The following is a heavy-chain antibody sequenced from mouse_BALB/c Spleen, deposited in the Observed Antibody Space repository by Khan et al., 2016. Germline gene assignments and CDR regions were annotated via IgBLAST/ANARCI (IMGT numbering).Heavy chain of an antibody. CDR1: GYSITSDYA. CDR3: AKGRRKAWFAY. V-gene: IGHV3-2*02. CDR2: IRYSGYS. Sequence: EVQLQESGPGLVKPSQSLSLSCTATGYSITSDYAWNWIRQFPGNKLEWMGYIRYSGYSSYNPSLKSQTSITRDTSTNQFFLQLNSVTPDDTATYYCAKGRRKAWFAYWGQGTLVTVSA. J-gene: IGHJ3*01.